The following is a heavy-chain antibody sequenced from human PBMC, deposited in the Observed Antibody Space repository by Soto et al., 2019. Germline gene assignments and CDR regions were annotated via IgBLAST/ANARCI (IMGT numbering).Heavy chain of an antibody. V-gene: IGHV4-30-4*01. D-gene: IGHD4-17*01. Sequence: PSEILSLTCAVSGGSISSSNWWSWVRQPPGKGLEWIGYIYYSGSTYYNPSLKSRVTISVDTSKNQFSLKLSSVTAADTAVYYCARGTPYGDYAINWFDPWGQGTLVTVSS. J-gene: IGHJ5*02. CDR2: IYYSGST. CDR3: ARGTPYGDYAINWFDP. CDR1: GGSISSSNW.